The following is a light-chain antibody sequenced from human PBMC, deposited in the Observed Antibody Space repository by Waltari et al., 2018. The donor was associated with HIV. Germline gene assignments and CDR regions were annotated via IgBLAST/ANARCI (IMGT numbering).Light chain of an antibody. Sequence: DIQMTQSPSTLSASVGEGVTITCRASPSIGTWLAWYQQKPGKAPKILIYKASSLEIGVPLSFSGSGSGTEFYLTINSLQPGDFATYSCQQSDTWSFGPGTKVEIK. J-gene: IGKJ1*01. V-gene: IGKV1-5*03. CDR1: PSIGTW. CDR3: QQSDTWS. CDR2: KAS.